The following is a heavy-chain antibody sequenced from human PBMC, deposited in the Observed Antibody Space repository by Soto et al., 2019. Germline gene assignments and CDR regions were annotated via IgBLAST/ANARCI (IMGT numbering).Heavy chain of an antibody. CDR2: MNANVDAT. V-gene: IGHV1-8*01. CDR1: GFTFSTND. CDR3: AREVVDGSSRWLAL. J-gene: IGHJ5*02. Sequence: ASLKVSCKASGFTFSTNDINWVRQAPGQGLQWMGWMNANVDATDSPQEFKGRVTMTWNASISTAYMELSNLKSDDTAVYYCAREVVDGSSRWLALWGQVTLVTVSS. D-gene: IGHD3-10*01.